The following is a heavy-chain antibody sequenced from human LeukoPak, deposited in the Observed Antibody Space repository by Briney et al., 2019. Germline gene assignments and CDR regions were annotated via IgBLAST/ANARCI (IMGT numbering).Heavy chain of an antibody. D-gene: IGHD6-13*01. CDR3: ARDRAAAGLNNWFDP. V-gene: IGHV1-69*13. CDR1: GGTFSSYA. J-gene: IGHJ5*02. CDR2: IVPIFGTA. Sequence: ASAKVSCKASGGTFSSYAISWVRQAPGQGLEWMGGIVPIFGTADYAQKFQGRVTITADESTSTAHMELSSLRSEDTAVYYCARDRAAAGLNNWFDPWGQGTRVTVSS.